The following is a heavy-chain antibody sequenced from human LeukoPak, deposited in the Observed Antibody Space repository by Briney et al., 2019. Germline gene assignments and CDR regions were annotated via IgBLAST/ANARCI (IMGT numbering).Heavy chain of an antibody. CDR3: PKQSYASGWNPFDY. J-gene: IGHJ4*02. V-gene: IGHV3-23*01. D-gene: IGHD6-19*01. CDR2: VSGGGVTT. CDR1: GFTFSSYA. Sequence: SGGSLRLSCAASGFTFSSYAMSWVRQAPGKGLEWVSTVSGGGVTTYYADSAKDRFTISRDNSKNTLYLQMNSLTAEDTAVYYCPKQSYASGWNPFDYWGQGILVTVSS.